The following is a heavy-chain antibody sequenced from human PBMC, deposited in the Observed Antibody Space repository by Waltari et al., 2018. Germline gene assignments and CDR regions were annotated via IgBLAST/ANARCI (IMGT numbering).Heavy chain of an antibody. V-gene: IGHV4-39*01. CDR3: ARYYFGSGSSHFDY. J-gene: IGHJ4*02. CDR1: GGSISSGTCY. CDR2: IYYRGNT. Sequence: QLQLQESGPGLVKPSETLSLTCTVSGGSISSGTCYWAWIRQPPGKGLEWIGNIYYRGNTYYRPSLKSRVTISVATSKNQFSLKLSSVTAADTAVYYCARYYFGSGSSHFDYWGQGTLLTVSS. D-gene: IGHD3-10*01.